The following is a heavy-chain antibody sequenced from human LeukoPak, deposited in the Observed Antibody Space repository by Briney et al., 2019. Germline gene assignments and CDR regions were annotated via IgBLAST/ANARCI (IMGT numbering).Heavy chain of an antibody. CDR3: ARTKDTTVIMFDN. Sequence: SQTLSLTCTVSGGSITSGDYYWSCIRQSPGQGLEWIGYIYYSGGSYYNPALRSRVTISIDRSKNQLSLKLSSVTAADTAVYYCARTKDTTVIMFDNWGQGTLVTVSS. J-gene: IGHJ5*02. V-gene: IGHV4-30-4*01. CDR1: GGSITSGDYY. CDR2: IYYSGGS. D-gene: IGHD1-1*01.